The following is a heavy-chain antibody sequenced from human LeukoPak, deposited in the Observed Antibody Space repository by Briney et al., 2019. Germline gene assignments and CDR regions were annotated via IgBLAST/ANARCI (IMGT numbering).Heavy chain of an antibody. CDR1: GFTFSSYW. CDR2: INHNGNVN. D-gene: IGHD1-26*01. J-gene: IGHJ4*02. V-gene: IGHV3-7*03. Sequence: GGSLRLSCAASGFTFSSYWMNWARQAPGKGLEWVASINHNGNVNYYVDSVKGRFTISRDNAKNSLYLQMNSLRAEDTALYYCAKDYTDSGSYYDYWGQGTLVTVSS. CDR3: AKDYTDSGSYYDY.